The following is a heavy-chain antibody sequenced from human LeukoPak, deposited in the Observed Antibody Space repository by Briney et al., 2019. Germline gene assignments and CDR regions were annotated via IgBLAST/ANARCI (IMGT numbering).Heavy chain of an antibody. CDR3: ARAVPAASWFDP. Sequence: ASVKVSFTASGYTFTSYYMHWVRQAPGQGLEWMGIINPSGGSTSYAQKFQGRVTMTRDTSTSTVYMELSSLRSEDTAVYYCARAVPAASWFDPWGQGTLVTVSS. CDR1: GYTFTSYY. J-gene: IGHJ5*02. CDR2: INPSGGST. D-gene: IGHD2-2*01. V-gene: IGHV1-46*01.